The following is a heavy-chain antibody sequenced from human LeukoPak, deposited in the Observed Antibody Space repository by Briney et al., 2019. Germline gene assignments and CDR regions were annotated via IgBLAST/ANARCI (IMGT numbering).Heavy chain of an antibody. CDR3: ASLYGGYDY. D-gene: IGHD5-12*01. V-gene: IGHV3-9*01. CDR1: GFTFDDYA. J-gene: IGHJ4*02. CDR2: ISWNSGSI. Sequence: GGSLRLSCAASGFTFDDYAMHWVRQAPGKGLEWVSGISWNSGSIGYADSVKGRFTISRDNAKNSLYLQMKSLRAEDTAVYYCASLYGGYDYWGQGTLVTVSS.